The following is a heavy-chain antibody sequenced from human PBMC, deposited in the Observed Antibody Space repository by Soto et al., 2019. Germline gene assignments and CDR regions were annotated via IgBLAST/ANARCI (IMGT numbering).Heavy chain of an antibody. Sequence: PSETLSLTCTVSGGSISSGDYYWSWIRQPPGKGLEWIWYIYYSGSTYYNPSHKSRVTISVDTSKNQFSLKLSSVTAADTAVYYRARLYYDFWSGYLPNYYYYGMDVWGQGTTVTVSS. V-gene: IGHV4-30-4*01. D-gene: IGHD3-3*01. J-gene: IGHJ6*02. CDR1: GGSISSGDYY. CDR3: ARLYYDFWSGYLPNYYYYGMDV. CDR2: IYYSGST.